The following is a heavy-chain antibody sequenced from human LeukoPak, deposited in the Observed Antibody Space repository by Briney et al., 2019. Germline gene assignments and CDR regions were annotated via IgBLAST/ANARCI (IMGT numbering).Heavy chain of an antibody. Sequence: PSETLSLTCTVSGYSISSGFYWGWIRQPPGKGLEWIGSIYHSGTTYYNPSLKSRVTISVDKSKNQFSLKLSSVTAADTAVYYCARDNSDSSGRGYFQHWGQGTLVTVSS. J-gene: IGHJ1*01. V-gene: IGHV4-38-2*02. CDR2: IYHSGTT. D-gene: IGHD3-22*01. CDR1: GYSISSGFY. CDR3: ARDNSDSSGRGYFQH.